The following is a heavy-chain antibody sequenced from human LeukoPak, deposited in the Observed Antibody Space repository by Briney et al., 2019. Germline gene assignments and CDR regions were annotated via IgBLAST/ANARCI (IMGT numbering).Heavy chain of an antibody. V-gene: IGHV3-43*02. CDR3: AKDKGDGEYVDY. CDR1: GFSFDDYA. CDR2: ISGDGGST. D-gene: IGHD5-24*01. Sequence: AGGSPRLSCAASGFSFDDYAMLWVRQGPGKGLEWVSLISGDGGSTYYGDSVKGRFAISRDNSKNSLYLEMNSLKIEDTGLYYCAKDKGDGEYVDYWGQGILVTVSS. J-gene: IGHJ4*02.